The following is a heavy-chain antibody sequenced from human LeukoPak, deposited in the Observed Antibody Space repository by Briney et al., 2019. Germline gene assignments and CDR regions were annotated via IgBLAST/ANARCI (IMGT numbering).Heavy chain of an antibody. V-gene: IGHV3-48*01. CDR1: GFTFSSYS. Sequence: PGGSLRLSCAASGFTFSSYSMNWVRQAPGKGLEWVSYISSSSSTIYYADSVKGRFTISRDNAKNSLYLQMNSLRAEDTAVYYCARGFSSSWQGWFDPWGQGTLVTVSS. CDR2: ISSSSSTI. D-gene: IGHD6-13*01. J-gene: IGHJ5*02. CDR3: ARGFSSSWQGWFDP.